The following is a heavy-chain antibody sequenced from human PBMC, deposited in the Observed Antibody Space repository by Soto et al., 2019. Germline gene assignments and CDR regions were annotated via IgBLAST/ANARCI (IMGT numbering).Heavy chain of an antibody. J-gene: IGHJ4*02. Sequence: SVKASCKASGGTFSSYAISWVRQAPGQGLEWMGRIIPILGIANNAQKFQGRVTITADKSTSTAYMELSSLRSEDTAVYYCAMEYCSSTSCYRDYWGQGTLVTVSS. D-gene: IGHD2-2*02. CDR2: IIPILGIA. CDR1: GGTFSSYA. V-gene: IGHV1-69*04. CDR3: AMEYCSSTSCYRDY.